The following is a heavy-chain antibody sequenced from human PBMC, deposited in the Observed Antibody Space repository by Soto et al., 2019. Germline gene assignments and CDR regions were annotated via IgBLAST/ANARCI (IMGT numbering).Heavy chain of an antibody. CDR2: ISDSGGNK. J-gene: IGHJ6*02. V-gene: IGHV3-23*01. D-gene: IGHD6-13*01. CDR1: GFTFSSRA. Sequence: GGSLRLSCAASGFTFSSRAMSWVRQAPGKGLDWVAIISDSGGNKYYADSVKGRFTISRDNSKNTLYLQMNSLRAEDTAVYYCAKVLAAAGIGYYYGMDVWGQGTTVTVSS. CDR3: AKVLAAAGIGYYYGMDV.